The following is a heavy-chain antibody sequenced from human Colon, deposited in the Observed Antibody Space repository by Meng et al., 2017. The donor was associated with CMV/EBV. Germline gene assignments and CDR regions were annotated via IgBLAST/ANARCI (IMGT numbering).Heavy chain of an antibody. CDR2: LYIGGST. J-gene: IGHJ4*02. CDR3: ARVMGPTGGFDY. D-gene: IGHD1-26*01. CDR1: GLTVSTDY. V-gene: IGHV3-53*01. Sequence: GESLKISCAASGLTVSTDYMTWVRQATGKGLEWVSVLYIGGSTYYAESVKGRFTISRDDSKNTLYLQMNSLRADDTAMYYCARVMGPTGGFDYWGQGRLVTVSS.